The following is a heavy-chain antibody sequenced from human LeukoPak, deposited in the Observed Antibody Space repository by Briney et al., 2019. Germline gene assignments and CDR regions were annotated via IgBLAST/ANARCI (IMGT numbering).Heavy chain of an antibody. CDR1: GYTFIGYY. CDR3: ATVRDIVVGGGPYYFDY. Sequence: GVSVKVSCKASGYTFIGYYLHWVRQALGQGLEWMGWINPHNGDTNYAQKFQGRVTMTRDTSITTAYMELSRLKSDDTAVYYCATVRDIVVGGGPYYFDYWGQGTLVTVSS. V-gene: IGHV1-2*02. CDR2: INPHNGDT. J-gene: IGHJ4*02. D-gene: IGHD2-15*01.